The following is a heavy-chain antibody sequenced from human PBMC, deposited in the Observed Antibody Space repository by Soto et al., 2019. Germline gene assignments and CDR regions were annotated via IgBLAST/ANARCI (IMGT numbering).Heavy chain of an antibody. CDR3: ARIYCTNGVCYRYYFDY. CDR1: GHTFTSYA. J-gene: IGHJ4*02. CDR2: INAGNGNT. D-gene: IGHD2-8*01. V-gene: IGHV1-3*01. Sequence: ASVKVSCKASGHTFTSYAMHWVRQAPGQRLEWMGWINAGNGNTKYSQKFQGRVTITRDTSASTAYMELSSLRSEDTAVYYCARIYCTNGVCYRYYFDYWGQGTLVTVSS.